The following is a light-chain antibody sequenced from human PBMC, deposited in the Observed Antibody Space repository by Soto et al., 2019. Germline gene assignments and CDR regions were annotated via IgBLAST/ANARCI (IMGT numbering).Light chain of an antibody. V-gene: IGKV1-9*01. CDR2: GGS. CDR3: LHLYSYPYT. CDR1: QGIITY. J-gene: IGKJ2*01. Sequence: DIQLTQSPSFLSASVGDRVTITCRASQGIITYLAWYQQKPGKAPKLLIYGGSTLQSGVPSRFSGSGSGTEFTLTISSLQPEDFASYYCLHLYSYPYTFGQGTKLEI.